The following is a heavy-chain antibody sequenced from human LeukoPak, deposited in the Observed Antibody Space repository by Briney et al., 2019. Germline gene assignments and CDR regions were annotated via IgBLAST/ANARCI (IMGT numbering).Heavy chain of an antibody. CDR1: GGSISSHY. CDR3: ARVHTRGGSWFDP. D-gene: IGHD3-16*01. J-gene: IGHJ5*02. Sequence: SETLSLTCTVSGGSISSHYWSWLRQPPGKGLEWIGYIYYSGSTNYNPSLKSRVTISEDTSKNQFSLKLSSVTAADTAVYYCARVHTRGGSWFDPWGQGTLVTVSS. CDR2: IYYSGST. V-gene: IGHV4-59*11.